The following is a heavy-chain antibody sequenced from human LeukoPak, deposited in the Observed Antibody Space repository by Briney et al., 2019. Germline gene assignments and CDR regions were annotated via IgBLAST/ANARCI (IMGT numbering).Heavy chain of an antibody. CDR1: GGSISSSSYY. D-gene: IGHD1-26*01. V-gene: IGHV4-39*02. CDR3: ARDSLGAGTVGATSGY. J-gene: IGHJ4*02. CDR2: IYYSGNT. Sequence: SETLSLTCAVSGGSISSSSYYWGWIRQPPGKGLEWIGSIYYSGNTYYNPSLKSRLTISVDTSKDQFSLKLSSVTAVDTAVYYCARDSLGAGTVGATSGYWGQGTLVTVSS.